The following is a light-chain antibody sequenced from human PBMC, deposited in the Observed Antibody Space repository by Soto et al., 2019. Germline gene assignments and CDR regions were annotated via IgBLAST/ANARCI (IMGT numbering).Light chain of an antibody. V-gene: IGLV2-14*01. CDR3: SSYTSSSNLGYV. CDR1: SRDVGGYNY. J-gene: IGLJ1*01. Sequence: QSLLTQPASFTCSTGQSITISYTGTSRDVGGYNYVSWYQQHPGKAPKLMIYEVSNRPSGVSNRFSGSKSGNTASLTISGLQAEDEYDYYCSSYTSSSNLGYVFGTGTKATVL. CDR2: EVS.